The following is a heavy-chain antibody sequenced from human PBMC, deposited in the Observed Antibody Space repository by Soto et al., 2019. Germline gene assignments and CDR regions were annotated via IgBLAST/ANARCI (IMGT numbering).Heavy chain of an antibody. D-gene: IGHD4-17*01. CDR1: GYTFSSYA. CDR3: ARGVSTVTPYWFDP. V-gene: IGHV1-3*01. Sequence: QVQLVQSGAEVKKPGASVKVSCKASGYTFSSYAMNWVRQAPGQRLEWMGWINAGNGNTKYSQKFQGRVTITRDTSASTAYMELSSLRSEDTAVYYCARGVSTVTPYWFDPWGQGSLVTVSS. CDR2: INAGNGNT. J-gene: IGHJ5*02.